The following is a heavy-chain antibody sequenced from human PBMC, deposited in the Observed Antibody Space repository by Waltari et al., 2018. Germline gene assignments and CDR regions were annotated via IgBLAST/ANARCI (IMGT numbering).Heavy chain of an antibody. CDR1: EFIVRNNY. Sequence: EVQLVETGGALIHPGGSLRLSCAASEFIVRNNYMAWVRQAPGKGLEWVSVISAGCGSDSADSVRGRFTISRDNSKNTLYLEMNALRPDDTAVYYCATLGAYLGAFEVWGRGTMVTVSS. V-gene: IGHV3-53*02. J-gene: IGHJ3*01. D-gene: IGHD3-16*01. CDR3: ATLGAYLGAFEV. CDR2: ISAGCGS.